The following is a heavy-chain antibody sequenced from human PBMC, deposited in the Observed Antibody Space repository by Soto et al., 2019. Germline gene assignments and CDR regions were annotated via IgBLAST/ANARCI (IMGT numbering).Heavy chain of an antibody. V-gene: IGHV3-33*01. J-gene: IGHJ4*02. Sequence: QVQLVESGGGVVQPGRSLRLSCAASGFTFSSYGMHWVRQAPGKGLEWVALIWYDGSNKNYADSVKGRFTISRDDSKNTLYVQMNSLRAEDTAVYYCARDPYLGSGSYAYWGQGTLVTVSS. CDR3: ARDPYLGSGSYAY. D-gene: IGHD3-10*01. CDR1: GFTFSSYG. CDR2: IWYDGSNK.